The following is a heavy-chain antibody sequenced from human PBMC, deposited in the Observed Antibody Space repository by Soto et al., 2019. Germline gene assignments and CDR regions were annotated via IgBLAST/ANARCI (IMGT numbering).Heavy chain of an antibody. CDR3: AMLGGWSGGSSGMDV. V-gene: IGHV3-72*01. J-gene: IGHJ6*02. D-gene: IGHD6-19*01. CDR2: IRRKANSYTT. Sequence: EVQLVESGGGLVQRGGSLRLSCAASGLIFSDYHMDWVRHAPGKGLEWVGRIRRKANSYTTEYAASVKGRFTISRDDSKNSLYSQMNSLKSVDTAVYYCAMLGGWSGGSSGMDVWGQWTTVTVSS. CDR1: GLIFSDYH.